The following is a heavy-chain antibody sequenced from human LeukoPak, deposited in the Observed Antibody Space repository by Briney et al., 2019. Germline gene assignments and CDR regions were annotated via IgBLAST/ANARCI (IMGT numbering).Heavy chain of an antibody. Sequence: PGGSLRLSCAASGFTFSSYWMSWVRQAPGKGLEWEANIKQDGSEKYYVDSVKGRFTISRDNAKNSLYLQMNSLRAEDTAVYYCARDWDAAAEGYYYYYYGMDVWGQGTTVTVSS. J-gene: IGHJ6*02. CDR2: IKQDGSEK. V-gene: IGHV3-7*04. CDR1: GFTFSSYW. D-gene: IGHD6-13*01. CDR3: ARDWDAAAEGYYYYYYGMDV.